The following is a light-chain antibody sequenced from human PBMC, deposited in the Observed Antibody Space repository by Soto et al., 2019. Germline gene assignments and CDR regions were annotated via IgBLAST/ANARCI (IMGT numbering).Light chain of an antibody. V-gene: IGKV3-20*01. CDR2: GAS. Sequence: EIVLTQSTGTLSLSPGERATLSCRASQSVSSNYLAWYQQKPGQAPRLLIYGASSRATGIPDRFSGSGSGTDFTLTISRLEPEDFAVYYCQQYGSSSITFGQGTRLEIK. CDR3: QQYGSSSIT. J-gene: IGKJ5*01. CDR1: QSVSSNY.